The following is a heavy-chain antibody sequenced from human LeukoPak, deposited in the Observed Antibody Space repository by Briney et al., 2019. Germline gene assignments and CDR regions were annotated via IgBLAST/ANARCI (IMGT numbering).Heavy chain of an antibody. V-gene: IGHV3-21*01. D-gene: IGHD1-26*01. J-gene: IGHJ4*02. Sequence: GGSLRFSCAASGFTFSSYSMNWVRQAPGKGLEWVSSISSSSSYIYYADSVKGRFTISRDNAKNSLYLQMNSLRAEDTAVYYCARAVHGALDYWGQGTLVTVSS. CDR3: ARAVHGALDY. CDR2: ISSSSSYI. CDR1: GFTFSSYS.